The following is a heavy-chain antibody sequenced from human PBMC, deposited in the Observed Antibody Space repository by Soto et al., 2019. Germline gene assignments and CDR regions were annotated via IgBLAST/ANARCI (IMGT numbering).Heavy chain of an antibody. J-gene: IGHJ4*02. CDR2: IYYNGRT. CDR3: GGAPNDNFFDY. D-gene: IGHD3-10*01. Sequence: QVQLQESGPRLVRPSETLSLTCTVSGGSITRGDCYWSWFRQQPGKGLEWIGNIYYNGRTHYNPSLQSPMTLPVDTPKNQFSLKVNSVTAAATAVYYCGGAPNDNFFDYWGQGTLVTVSS. CDR1: GGSITRGDCY. V-gene: IGHV4-31*01.